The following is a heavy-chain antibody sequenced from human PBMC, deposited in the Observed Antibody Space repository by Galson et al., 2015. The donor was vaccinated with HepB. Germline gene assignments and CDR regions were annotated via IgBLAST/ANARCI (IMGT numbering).Heavy chain of an antibody. CDR1: GFTFSDYY. Sequence: SLRLSCAASGFTFSDYYMSWIRQAPGKGLEWVSYISSSSSYTNYADSVKGRFTISRDNAKNSLYLQMNSLRAEDTAVYYCAKAGEEGAFDIWGQGTMVTVSS. CDR2: ISSSSSYT. J-gene: IGHJ3*02. CDR3: AKAGEEGAFDI. V-gene: IGHV3-11*05. D-gene: IGHD1-26*01.